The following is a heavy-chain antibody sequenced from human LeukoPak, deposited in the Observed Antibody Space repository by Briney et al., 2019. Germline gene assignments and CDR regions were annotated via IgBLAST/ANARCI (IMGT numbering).Heavy chain of an antibody. CDR1: GFTFSSYW. J-gene: IGHJ4*02. V-gene: IGHV3-7*01. D-gene: IGHD2-15*01. CDR2: IKQDGSEK. CDR3: AKDNAYCSGGSCIIDY. Sequence: PGGSLRLSCAASGFTFSSYWMSWVRQAPGKGLEWVANIKQDGSEKYYVDSVKGRFTISRDNAKNSLYLQMNSLRAEDTAVYYCAKDNAYCSGGSCIIDYWGQGTLVTVSS.